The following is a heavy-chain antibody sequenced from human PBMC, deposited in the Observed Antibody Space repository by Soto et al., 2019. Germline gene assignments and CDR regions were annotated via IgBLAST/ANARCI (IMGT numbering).Heavy chain of an antibody. CDR2: IYPGDSDT. D-gene: IGHD3-10*01. V-gene: IGHV5-51*01. CDR3: ARRLHGSGSYSGGMDV. J-gene: IGHJ6*02. CDR1: GYSFTSYW. Sequence: GESLKISCKGSGYSFTSYWIRWVRQMLGKGLEWMGIIYPGDSDTRYSPSFQGQVTISADKSISTAYLQWSSLKASDTAMYYCARRLHGSGSYSGGMDVWGQGTTVTVSS.